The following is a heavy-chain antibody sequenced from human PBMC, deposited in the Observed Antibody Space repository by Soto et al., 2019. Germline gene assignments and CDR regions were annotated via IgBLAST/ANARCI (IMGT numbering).Heavy chain of an antibody. Sequence: SETLSLTCSVSGGSISGSYWSWIRQSPGKGLEWLGHVYYTGSTNYSPSLRSRVSISVDASKNEFSLRLSSVTAADTAVYFCARSVAVPGAHIDYWGQGTQVTVSS. CDR2: VYYTGST. CDR3: ARSVAVPGAHIDY. CDR1: GGSISGSY. J-gene: IGHJ4*02. V-gene: IGHV4-59*01. D-gene: IGHD6-19*01.